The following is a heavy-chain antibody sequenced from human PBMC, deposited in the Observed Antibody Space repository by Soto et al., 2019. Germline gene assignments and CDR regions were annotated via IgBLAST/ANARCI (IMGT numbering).Heavy chain of an antibody. Sequence: QVQLVQSGTEVKRPGDSVKVSCKASGYTFTDNYVHWVRQAPGQGLEWMGWINPNSGDTYLAQRFQGRVTMNRDTSIGTAYMELRGLTSDDTAEYYCAKGGAIVAAGTRVYLYNAMDVWGHGTTVTVSS. D-gene: IGHD1-26*01. CDR3: AKGGAIVAAGTRVYLYNAMDV. CDR1: GYTFTDNY. V-gene: IGHV1-2*02. CDR2: INPNSGDT. J-gene: IGHJ6*02.